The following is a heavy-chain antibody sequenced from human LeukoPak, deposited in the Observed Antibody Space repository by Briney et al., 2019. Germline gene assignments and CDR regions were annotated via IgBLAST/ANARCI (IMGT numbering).Heavy chain of an antibody. J-gene: IGHJ4*02. V-gene: IGHV1-2*02. Sequence: GASVKVSCKASGYTFTGYFVHWVRQAPGQGLQWMGWINPNTGGTNYAQKFQGRVTMTRDTSISTACMELSRLRSDDTAVYYCASGDYGDPPLNYWGQGTLVTVSS. D-gene: IGHD4/OR15-4a*01. CDR3: ASGDYGDPPLNY. CDR1: GYTFTGYF. CDR2: INPNTGGT.